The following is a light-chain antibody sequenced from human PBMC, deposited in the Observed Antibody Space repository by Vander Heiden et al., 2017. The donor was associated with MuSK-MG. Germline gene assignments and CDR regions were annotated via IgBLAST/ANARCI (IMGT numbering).Light chain of an antibody. V-gene: IGKV3-15*01. CDR1: QSVSSN. CDR3: QQYNNWPPYT. CDR2: GAS. Sequence: IVMPQPPATLSVSPGETATLSCGASQSVSSNLAWYQQKPGQAPRLLIYGASTRATGIPARFSGSGSGTEFTLTISSLQSEDFAVYYCQQYNNWPPYTFGQGTKLEIK. J-gene: IGKJ2*01.